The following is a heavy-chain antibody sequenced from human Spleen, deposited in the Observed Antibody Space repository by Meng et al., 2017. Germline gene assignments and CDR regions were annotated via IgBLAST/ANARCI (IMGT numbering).Heavy chain of an antibody. V-gene: IGHV3-74*03. Sequence: VQLVESGGGVVQPGGSLRLSCAASGFTFGSLWMHWVRQVPGKGLVWVSLIQTDGTTTTYADSVKGRFTISRDNAKNTLFLQMDSLRAEDTALYYCATGAISAYEYWGQGTLVTVSS. CDR1: GFTFGSLW. D-gene: IGHD1-14*01. CDR2: IQTDGTTT. CDR3: ATGAISAYEY. J-gene: IGHJ4*02.